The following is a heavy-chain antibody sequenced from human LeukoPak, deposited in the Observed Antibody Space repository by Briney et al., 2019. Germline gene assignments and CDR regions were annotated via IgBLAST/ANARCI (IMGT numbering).Heavy chain of an antibody. J-gene: IGHJ2*01. CDR2: ISSSSSTI. V-gene: IGHV3-48*01. D-gene: IGHD6-19*01. CDR3: ARGGGSGWSGYWYFDL. Sequence: GGSLRLSCAASGFTFSSYSMTWVRQAPGKGLEWVSYISSSSSTIYYADSVKGRFTISRDNAKNSLYLQMNSLRAEDTAVYYCARGGGSGWSGYWYFDLWGRGTLVTVSS. CDR1: GFTFSSYS.